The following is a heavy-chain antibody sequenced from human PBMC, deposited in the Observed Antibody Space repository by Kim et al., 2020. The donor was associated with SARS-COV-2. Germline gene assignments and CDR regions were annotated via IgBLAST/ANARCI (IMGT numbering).Heavy chain of an antibody. V-gene: IGHV3-23*01. D-gene: IGHD3-22*01. CDR2: GGSQ. Sequence: GGSQYYADSGKVRFTISRDNSKNTLHLQMSSLRAEDTAVYYCAKGPVVANWGQGTLVTVSS. CDR3: AKGPVVAN. J-gene: IGHJ4*02.